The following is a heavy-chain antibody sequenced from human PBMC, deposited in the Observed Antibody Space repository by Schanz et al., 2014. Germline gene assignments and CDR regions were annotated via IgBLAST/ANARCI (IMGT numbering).Heavy chain of an antibody. D-gene: IGHD3-22*01. CDR2: ITRQGTT. Sequence: EVQLLESGGGLVQPGGSLRLSCTVSGFTVNNYAMNWVRQAPGRGLEWVSGITRQGTTYYADFVKGRFSISRDNANNSLFLRMNSLRAEDTAVYYCARGREVVAKIFDVWGQGTMVTVSS. CDR3: ARGREVVAKIFDV. J-gene: IGHJ3*01. V-gene: IGHV3-23*01. CDR1: GFTVNNYA.